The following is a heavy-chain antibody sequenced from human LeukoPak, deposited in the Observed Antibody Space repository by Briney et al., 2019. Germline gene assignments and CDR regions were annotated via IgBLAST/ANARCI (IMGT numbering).Heavy chain of an antibody. CDR3: ARAPMSYDSSGFGGAFDI. CDR1: GFTFSNYA. Sequence: PGRSLRLSCAASGFTFSNYAMYWVRQAPGEGLEWVAVISYEGNNKYYADSGKGRFTISRDNSKNTMYLQMNSLRAEDTAMYYCARAPMSYDSSGFGGAFDIWGQGTMVTVSS. CDR2: ISYEGNNK. D-gene: IGHD3-22*01. J-gene: IGHJ3*02. V-gene: IGHV3-30-3*01.